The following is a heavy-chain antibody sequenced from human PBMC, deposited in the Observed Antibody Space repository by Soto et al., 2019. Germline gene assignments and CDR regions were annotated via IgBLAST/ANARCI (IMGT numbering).Heavy chain of an antibody. D-gene: IGHD3-3*01. CDR3: ARESITIFGVVIKSRYFDY. CDR1: GFTFSSYA. V-gene: IGHV3-30-3*01. CDR2: ISYDGSNK. Sequence: PGGSLGVSCSASGFTFSSYAMHWVRQAPGKGLEWVAVISYDGSNKYYADSVKGRFTISRDNSKNTLYLQMNSLRAEDTAVYYCARESITIFGVVIKSRYFDYWGQGTLVTVSS. J-gene: IGHJ4*02.